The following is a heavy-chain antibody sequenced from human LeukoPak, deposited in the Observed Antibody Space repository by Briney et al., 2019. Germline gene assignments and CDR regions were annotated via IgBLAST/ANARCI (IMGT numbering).Heavy chain of an antibody. CDR2: IYTSGST. CDR3: AKAEVMCSSTSCYYYYYYMDV. Sequence: SETLSLTCTVSGGSISSGSYYWSWIRQPAGKGPEWIGRIYTSGSTNYNPSLKSRVTISVDTSKNQFSLKLSSVTAADTAVYYCAKAEVMCSSTSCYYYYYYMDVWGKGTTVTVSS. D-gene: IGHD2-2*01. J-gene: IGHJ6*03. V-gene: IGHV4-61*02. CDR1: GGSISSGSYY.